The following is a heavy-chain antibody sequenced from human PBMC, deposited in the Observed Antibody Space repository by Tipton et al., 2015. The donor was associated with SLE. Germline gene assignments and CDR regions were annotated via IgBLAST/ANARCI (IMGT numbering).Heavy chain of an antibody. D-gene: IGHD6-6*01. J-gene: IGHJ5*02. CDR2: IYYSGST. Sequence: TLSLTCTVSGGAISSYYWSWIRQPPGKGLEWIGHIYYSGSTNYNPSLKSRVTISVDTAKNQFSLKLSSVTAADTAVYYCARSGNSSSNWFDPWGQGTLVTVSS. CDR3: ARSGNSSSNWFDP. CDR1: GGAISSYY. V-gene: IGHV4-59*08.